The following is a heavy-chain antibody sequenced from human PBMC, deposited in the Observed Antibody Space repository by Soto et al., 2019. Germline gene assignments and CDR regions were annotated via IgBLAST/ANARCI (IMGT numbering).Heavy chain of an antibody. V-gene: IGHV1-69*01. CDR2: IIPIFGTA. D-gene: IGHD3-22*01. CDR1: GGTFSSYA. CDR3: ARDKISYYDSGAYYPDAFDI. J-gene: IGHJ3*02. Sequence: QVQLVQSGAEVKKPGSSVKVSCKASGGTFSSYAISWVRQAPGQGLEWMGGIIPIFGTANYAQKFQGRVTITADESTSTAYMELSSLRSEDTAVYYCARDKISYYDSGAYYPDAFDIWGQGTMVTVSS.